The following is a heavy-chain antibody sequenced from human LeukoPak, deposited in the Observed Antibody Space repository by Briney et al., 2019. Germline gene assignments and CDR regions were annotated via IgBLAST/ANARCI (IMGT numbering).Heavy chain of an antibody. J-gene: IGHJ4*02. Sequence: GGSLRLSCAASGFTFSDYYMSWIRQAPGKGLEWVSYISSSGSTIYYADSVKGRFTISRDNAKNSLYLQMNSLRAEDTAVYYCARDRGDTATVTLTFDYWGQGTLVTVSS. CDR3: ARDRGDTATVTLTFDY. V-gene: IGHV3-11*01. D-gene: IGHD5-18*01. CDR2: ISSSGSTI. CDR1: GFTFSDYY.